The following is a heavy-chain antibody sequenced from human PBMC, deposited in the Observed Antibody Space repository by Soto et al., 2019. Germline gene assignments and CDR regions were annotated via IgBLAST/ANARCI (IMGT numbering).Heavy chain of an antibody. CDR3: TRVFGSSWYQAFFDY. V-gene: IGHV3-72*01. CDR1: GFTFSDHY. Sequence: GGSLRLSCAASGFTFSDHYMDWVRQAPGKGLEWVGRTRNKANSYTTEYAASVKGRFTISRDDSKNSLFLQMNSLKTEDTAVYYCTRVFGSSWYQAFFDYWGQGTLVTVSS. J-gene: IGHJ4*02. D-gene: IGHD6-13*01. CDR2: TRNKANSYTT.